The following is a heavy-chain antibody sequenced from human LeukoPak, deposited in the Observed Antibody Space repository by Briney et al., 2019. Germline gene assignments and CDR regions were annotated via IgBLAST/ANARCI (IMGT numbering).Heavy chain of an antibody. V-gene: IGHV3-23*01. CDR3: ADPGAQADF. Sequence: TGRSLRLSCAASGFTFSGYAMSWIRQAPGKGLEWVSTIGSDSSYTYYTDSVKGRFTNSRDNSKNTVYLQMNSLRVDDTAVYYCADPGAQADFWGLGTLVTVSS. J-gene: IGHJ4*02. CDR1: GFTFSGYA. CDR2: IGSDSSYT. D-gene: IGHD7-27*01.